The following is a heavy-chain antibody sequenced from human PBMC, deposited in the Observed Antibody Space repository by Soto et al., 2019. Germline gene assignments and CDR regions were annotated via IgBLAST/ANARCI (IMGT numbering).Heavy chain of an antibody. V-gene: IGHV1-18*01. CDR2: ISAYNGNT. J-gene: IGHJ4*02. D-gene: IGHD6-13*01. Sequence: ASVKVSCKASGYTFTSYGISWVRQAPGQGLEWMGWISAYNGNTNYAQKLQGRVTMTTDTSTSTAYMELRSLRSDDTAVYYCARFASGIAAAGTDFDYWGKGTLVNVSS. CDR3: ARFASGIAAAGTDFDY. CDR1: GYTFTSYG.